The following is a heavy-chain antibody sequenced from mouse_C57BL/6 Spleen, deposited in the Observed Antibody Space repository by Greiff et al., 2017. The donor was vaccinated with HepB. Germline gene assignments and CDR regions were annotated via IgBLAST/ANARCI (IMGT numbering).Heavy chain of an antibody. CDR3: ARRDYGSSLGFAY. CDR1: GYTFTSYG. Sequence: QVQLKESGAELARPGASVKLSCKASGYTFTSYGISWVKQRTGQGLEWIGEIYPRSGNTYYNEKFKGKATLTADKSSSTAYMELRSLTSEDSAVYFCARRDYGSSLGFAYWGQGTLVTVSA. CDR2: IYPRSGNT. V-gene: IGHV1-81*01. J-gene: IGHJ3*01. D-gene: IGHD1-1*01.